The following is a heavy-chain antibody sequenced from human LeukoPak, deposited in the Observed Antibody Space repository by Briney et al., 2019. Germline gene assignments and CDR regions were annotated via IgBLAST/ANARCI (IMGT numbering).Heavy chain of an antibody. V-gene: IGHV1-69*02. CDR2: IIPILGIA. D-gene: IGHD2-15*01. CDR1: GGTFSSYT. Sequence: SSVKVSCKASGGTFSSYTISWVRQAPGQGLEWMGRIIPILGIANYAQKFQGRVTITADKSTSTAYMELSSLRSEGTAVYYCADLDCSGGSCYLDYWGQGTLVTVSS. CDR3: ADLDCSGGSCYLDY. J-gene: IGHJ4*02.